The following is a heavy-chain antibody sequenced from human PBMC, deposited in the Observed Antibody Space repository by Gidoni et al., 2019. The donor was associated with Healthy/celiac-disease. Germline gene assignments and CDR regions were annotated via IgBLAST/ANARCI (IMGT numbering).Heavy chain of an antibody. J-gene: IGHJ3*02. D-gene: IGHD1-1*01. V-gene: IGHV3-23*01. CDR1: GFTFSSYA. Sequence: EVQLLESGGGLVTPGRSLRLPWAACGFTFSSYAMSWVRKAQGKGLEWVSAISGSGGSTYYADSVKGRFTISRDNSKNTLYLQMNSLRAEDTAVYYCATPNAFTGWAFDIWGQGTMVTVSS. CDR3: ATPNAFTGWAFDI. CDR2: ISGSGGST.